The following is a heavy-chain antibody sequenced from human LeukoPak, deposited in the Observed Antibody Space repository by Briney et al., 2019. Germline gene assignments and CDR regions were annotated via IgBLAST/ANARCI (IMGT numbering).Heavy chain of an antibody. CDR1: GYTFTSYG. D-gene: IGHD3-3*01. V-gene: IGHV1-18*01. CDR3: ARDPEIFGVVSNGFDY. CDR2: ISAYNGNT. J-gene: IGHJ4*02. Sequence: VASVKVSCKASGYTFTSYGISWVRQAPGQGLEWMGWISAYNGNTNYAQKLQGRVTMTTDTSTSTAYMELGSLRSDDTAVYYCARDPEIFGVVSNGFDYWGQGTLVTVSS.